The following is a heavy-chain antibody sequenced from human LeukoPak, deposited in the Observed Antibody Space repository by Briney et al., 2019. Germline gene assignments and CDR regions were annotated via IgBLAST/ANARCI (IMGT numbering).Heavy chain of an antibody. CDR3: AREADNGDYPMNS. J-gene: IGHJ4*02. Sequence: GGSLRLSCAASGFTITNSGMHWVRQAPGKGLVWVSRISSGGSSLDYADSGKGRFTISRDIAKNTLYLQMSSLRPEDTAVYYCAREADNGDYPMNSWGQGTLVSVSS. D-gene: IGHD4-17*01. CDR2: ISSGGSSL. CDR1: GFTITNSG. V-gene: IGHV3-74*01.